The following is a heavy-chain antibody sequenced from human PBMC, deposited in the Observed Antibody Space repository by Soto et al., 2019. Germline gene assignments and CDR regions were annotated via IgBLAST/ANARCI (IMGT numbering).Heavy chain of an antibody. CDR2: INHSGST. V-gene: IGHV4-34*01. CDR3: ARVRVGGSSGYVLYYGMDV. D-gene: IGHD3-22*01. J-gene: IGHJ6*02. Sequence: SQTLCLSWAVYAGLFSAYYWRWIRQPPGKGLEWIGEINHSGSTNYNPSLKSRVTISVDTSKNQFSLKLSSVTAADTAVYYCARVRVGGSSGYVLYYGMDVCGQGTTV. CDR1: AGLFSAYY.